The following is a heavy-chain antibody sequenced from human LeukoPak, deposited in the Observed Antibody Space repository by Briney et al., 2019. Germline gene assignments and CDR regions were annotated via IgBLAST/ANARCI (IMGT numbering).Heavy chain of an antibody. CDR2: ISGSDDYT. V-gene: IGHV3-23*01. CDR3: AKVPRHFDWLNYFDY. D-gene: IGHD3-9*01. J-gene: IGHJ4*02. Sequence: GGSLRLSCAASGFTFSSYAMSWVRQPPGKGLGWVSGISGSDDYTYYADSVKGRFTISRDDSKKTLYLQMNSLRAEDTAVYYCAKVPRHFDWLNYFDYWGQGTLVTVSS. CDR1: GFTFSSYA.